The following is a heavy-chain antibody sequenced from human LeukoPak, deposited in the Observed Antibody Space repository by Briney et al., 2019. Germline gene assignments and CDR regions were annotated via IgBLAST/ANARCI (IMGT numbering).Heavy chain of an antibody. D-gene: IGHD5-12*01. CDR1: GGSISSSSYY. CDR2: VYYSGST. V-gene: IGHV4-39*01. CDR3: ARRSGYDIVDY. J-gene: IGHJ4*02. Sequence: RTSETLSLTCSVSGGSISSSSYYWGWIRQPPGKGLEWIGSVYYSGSTYYNPSLKSRVTISVDTSKNQFSLKLTSVTAADTAVYYCARRSGYDIVDYWGQGTLVTVSS.